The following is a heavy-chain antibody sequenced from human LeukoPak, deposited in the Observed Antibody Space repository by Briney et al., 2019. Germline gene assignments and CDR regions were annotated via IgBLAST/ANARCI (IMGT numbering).Heavy chain of an antibody. CDR2: IYYSGRT. D-gene: IGHD3-10*01. J-gene: IGHJ4*02. CDR3: ARQIYGSGKADY. V-gene: IGHV4-39*01. Sequence: SETLSLTCTVSGGSISSSSYYWGWIRQPPGKGLEWIGSIYYSGRTYYNPSLKSRVTIFVDASKNQFSLKLSSVTAADTAVYYRARQIYGSGKADYWGQGTLVTVSS. CDR1: GGSISSSSYY.